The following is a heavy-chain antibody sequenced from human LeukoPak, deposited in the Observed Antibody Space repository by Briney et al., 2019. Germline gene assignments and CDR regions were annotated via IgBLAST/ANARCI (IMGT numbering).Heavy chain of an antibody. CDR3: ARTYGSGSDLIDY. CDR2: INPNSGGT. V-gene: IGHV1-2*02. D-gene: IGHD3-10*01. CDR1: GYTFTGYY. J-gene: IGHJ4*02. Sequence: GASVKVSCKASGYTFTGYYMHWVRQAPGQGLEWMGWINPNSGGTNYAQKFQGRVTMTRDTSISTAYMELSRLRSDDTAVYYCARTYGSGSDLIDYWGQGTLVTVSS.